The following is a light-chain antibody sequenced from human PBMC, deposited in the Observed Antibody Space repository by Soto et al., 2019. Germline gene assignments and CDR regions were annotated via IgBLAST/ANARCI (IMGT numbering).Light chain of an antibody. J-gene: IGKJ1*01. Sequence: DIQMTQSPSTLSAYVGDRVTITCRASQSITNWVAWYQQKPGKAPKLLIYDASNLESGVPSRFSGGGSGTDLTLTVSSLQPDDFATYYCQQYNNYSQTFGQATKVEV. CDR2: DAS. CDR3: QQYNNYSQT. CDR1: QSITNW. V-gene: IGKV1-5*01.